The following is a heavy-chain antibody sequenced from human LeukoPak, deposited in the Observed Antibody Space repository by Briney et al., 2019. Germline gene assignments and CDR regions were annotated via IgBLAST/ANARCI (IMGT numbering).Heavy chain of an antibody. CDR2: ISGSGGST. Sequence: PRGSLRLSCAASGFTFSSYAMSWVRQAPGKGLEWVSAISGSGGSTYYADSVKGRFTISRDNSKNTLYLQMNSLRAEDTAVYYCAKGHYDYVWGSLNYWGQGTLVTVSS. CDR1: GFTFSSYA. D-gene: IGHD3-16*01. J-gene: IGHJ4*02. V-gene: IGHV3-23*01. CDR3: AKGHYDYVWGSLNY.